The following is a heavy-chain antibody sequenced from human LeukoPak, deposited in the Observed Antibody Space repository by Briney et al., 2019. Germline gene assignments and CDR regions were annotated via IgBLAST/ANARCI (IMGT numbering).Heavy chain of an antibody. V-gene: IGHV4-59*01. CDR1: GGSISSYY. CDR3: ARGRYYDSSGYYYHDY. J-gene: IGHJ4*02. D-gene: IGHD3-22*01. Sequence: SETLSLTCTVSGGSISSYYWSWIRQPPGKGLELIGYIYYSGSTNYNRSLKSRVTISVDTSKNQFSLKLSSVTAADTAVYYCARGRYYDSSGYYYHDYWGQGTLVTVSS. CDR2: IYYSGST.